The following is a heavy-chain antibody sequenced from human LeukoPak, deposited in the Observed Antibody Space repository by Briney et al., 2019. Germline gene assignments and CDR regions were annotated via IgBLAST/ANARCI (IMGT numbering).Heavy chain of an antibody. Sequence: GASVKVSCKASGYTFTSYGISWVRQAPGQGLEWMGWISAYNGNTNYAQKLQGRVTMTTDTSTSTAYMELSSLRSEDTAVYYCARRSGYGDYQGYYFDYWGQGTLVTVSS. CDR1: GYTFTSYG. CDR3: ARRSGYGDYQGYYFDY. D-gene: IGHD4-17*01. CDR2: ISAYNGNT. V-gene: IGHV1-18*01. J-gene: IGHJ4*02.